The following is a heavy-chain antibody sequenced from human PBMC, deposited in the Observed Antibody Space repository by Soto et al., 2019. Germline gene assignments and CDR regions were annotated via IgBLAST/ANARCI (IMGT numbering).Heavy chain of an antibody. CDR2: IRSKANSYAT. J-gene: IGHJ6*02. Sequence: EVQLVESGGGLVQPGGSLKLSCAASVFTFSGSAMHWVRQASGKGLEWVGRIRSKANSYATAYAGSVKGRFTISRDDSKNTAYLQMNSLKAEDTAVYYCTRKYGDYVRFDYYYGMDVWGQGTTITVSS. V-gene: IGHV3-73*01. CDR3: TRKYGDYVRFDYYYGMDV. CDR1: VFTFSGSA. D-gene: IGHD4-17*01.